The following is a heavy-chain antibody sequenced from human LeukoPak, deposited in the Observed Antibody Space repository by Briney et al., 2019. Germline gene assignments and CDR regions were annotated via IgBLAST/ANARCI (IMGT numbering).Heavy chain of an antibody. Sequence: SETLSLTCTVSGGSISSSNYYWGWIRQPPGKGLEWIGSVFYSGRTYYNPSLKSRVTISVDTSKNQFSLKLNSVTAADTAVYYCAREYYFYHMDGWGKGTTVTVSS. J-gene: IGHJ6*03. CDR1: GGSISSSNYY. CDR3: AREYYFYHMDG. V-gene: IGHV4-39*02. CDR2: VFYSGRT.